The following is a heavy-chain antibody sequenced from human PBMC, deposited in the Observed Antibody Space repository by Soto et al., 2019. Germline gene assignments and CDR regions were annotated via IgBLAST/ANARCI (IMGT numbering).Heavy chain of an antibody. CDR3: ARGQLRFLPGYYYYYMDV. V-gene: IGHV4-59*01. J-gene: IGHJ6*03. Sequence: SETLSLTCTVSGGSISSYYWSWIRQPPGKGLEWIGYIYYSGSTNYNPSLKSRVTISVDTSKNQFSLKLSSVTAADTAVYYCARGQLRFLPGYYYYYMDVWGKGTTVTVSS. D-gene: IGHD3-3*01. CDR1: GGSISSYY. CDR2: IYYSGST.